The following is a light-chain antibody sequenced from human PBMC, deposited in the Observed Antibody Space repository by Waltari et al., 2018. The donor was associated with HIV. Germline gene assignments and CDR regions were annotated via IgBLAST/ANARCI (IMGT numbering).Light chain of an antibody. V-gene: IGLV3-1*01. CDR3: QAWDANHAV. Sequence: TQPPSVSVPSGQTASLPCSGEKLADKFPCWYQKKPGQPPILLVYQGSRRPSGIPERFSASKSANTATLTIRGAQPLDEADYFCQAWDANHAVFGGGTTLTVL. CDR1: KLADKF. J-gene: IGLJ2*01. CDR2: QGS.